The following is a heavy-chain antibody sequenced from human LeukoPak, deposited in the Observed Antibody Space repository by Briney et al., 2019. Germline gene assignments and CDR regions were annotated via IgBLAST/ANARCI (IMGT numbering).Heavy chain of an antibody. D-gene: IGHD6-13*01. CDR3: ARVLRPLAAAADY. Sequence: SETLSLTCTVSGGSISSSSYYWGWIRQPPGKGLEWIGSIYYSGSTYYNPSLKSRVTISVDTSKNQFSLKLSSVTAADTAVYYCARVLRPLAAAADYWGQGTLVTVSS. J-gene: IGHJ4*02. CDR2: IYYSGST. V-gene: IGHV4-39*07. CDR1: GGSISSSSYY.